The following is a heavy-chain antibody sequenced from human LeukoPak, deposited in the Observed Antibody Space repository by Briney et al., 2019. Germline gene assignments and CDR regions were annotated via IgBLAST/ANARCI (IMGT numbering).Heavy chain of an antibody. CDR3: ARGNRGLSPDY. V-gene: IGHV3-48*02. J-gene: IGHJ4*02. CDR2: IGTSSSPK. D-gene: IGHD1-14*01. CDR1: GFAFSSYS. Sequence: GSLGLSCAASGFAFSSYSMNWVRQAPGKGLEWVSYIGTSSSPKYYADSVKGRFTISRDNDKNSIYLQMDSLRDEDTAVYYCARGNRGLSPDYWGQGTLVTVSS.